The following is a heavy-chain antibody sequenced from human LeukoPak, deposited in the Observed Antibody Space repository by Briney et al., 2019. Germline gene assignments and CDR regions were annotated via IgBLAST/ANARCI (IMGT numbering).Heavy chain of an antibody. CDR1: GGSISSSSYY. J-gene: IGHJ3*02. CDR3: XXXXIRSGSPLHAFDI. V-gene: IGHV4-39*07. CDR2: IYYSGST. Sequence: SETLSLTCTVSGGSISSSSYYWGCIRQPPWKGLEWIGSIYYSGSTYYNPSLKSRVTISVDTSKNQFSLKLTSVTAADTAVYXXXXXXIRSGSPLHAFDIWGQGTMVTVSS. D-gene: IGHD3-22*01.